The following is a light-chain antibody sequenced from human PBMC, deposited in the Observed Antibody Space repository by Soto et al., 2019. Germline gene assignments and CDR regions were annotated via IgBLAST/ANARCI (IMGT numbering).Light chain of an antibody. CDR3: CSYAGSYTFV. V-gene: IGLV2-11*01. J-gene: IGLJ2*01. CDR1: SSDVGGYNY. CDR2: DVS. Sequence: QSVLTQPRSVSGSPGQSVTISCTGTSSDVGGYNYVSWYQQHPGKAPKLMIYDVSNRPSGVPDRFSGSKSGNTASLTISGLQAEDEADYYCCSYAGSYTFVFGGGTKLTVL.